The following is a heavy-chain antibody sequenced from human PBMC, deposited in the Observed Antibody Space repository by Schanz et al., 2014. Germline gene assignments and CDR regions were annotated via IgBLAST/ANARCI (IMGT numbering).Heavy chain of an antibody. J-gene: IGHJ4*02. CDR3: ARDGVDAAAGGNY. V-gene: IGHV1-3*01. D-gene: IGHD6-13*01. Sequence: QVQLVQSGAEVKKPGASVKVSCKASGYTFTSYSIHWVRQAPGQGLEWMGWINVGNGNMKYSQKFQGWVTMTRDTSISTAYMEVSRLKSDDTAVYYCARDGVDAAAGGNYWGQGTLVTVAS. CDR1: GYTFTSYS. CDR2: INVGNGNM.